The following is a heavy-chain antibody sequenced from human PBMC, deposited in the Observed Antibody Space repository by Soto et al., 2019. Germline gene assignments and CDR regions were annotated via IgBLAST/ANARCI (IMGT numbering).Heavy chain of an antibody. CDR2: ISYDGSNK. V-gene: IGHV3-30-3*01. D-gene: IGHD1-1*01. CDR1: GFTFSNNA. J-gene: IGHJ6*02. CDR3: ARGTTTSAFSAMDV. Sequence: QVQLVESGGGVVQPGRSLRLSCAASGFTFSNNAMDWVRQAPGKGLEWVAVISYDGSNKYIAESVKGRFTISRDNSNNILFLQMNSLRAEDTAVYYCARGTTTSAFSAMDVWGQGTTVTVSS.